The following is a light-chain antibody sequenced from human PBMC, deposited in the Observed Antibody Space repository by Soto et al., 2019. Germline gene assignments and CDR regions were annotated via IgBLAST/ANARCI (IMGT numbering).Light chain of an antibody. Sequence: QSALTQPASVSGSPGQSITIPCTGTSSDVGGYNYVSWYQQHPGKVPKLMIFEVFRRPSGVSTRFSGSKSGNTASLTISGLQAEEEADYYCCSYATSSTCVFGGGTKLTVL. CDR3: CSYATSSTCV. CDR2: EVF. V-gene: IGLV2-14*01. J-gene: IGLJ2*01. CDR1: SSDVGGYNY.